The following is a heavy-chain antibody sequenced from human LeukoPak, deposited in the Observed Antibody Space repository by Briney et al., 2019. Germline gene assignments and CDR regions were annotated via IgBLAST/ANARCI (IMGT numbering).Heavy chain of an antibody. D-gene: IGHD3-22*01. CDR2: ISYRGSN. J-gene: IGHJ4*02. CDR1: GGSISTYY. CDR3: AREVYDSNIYYKADY. V-gene: IGHV4-59*01. Sequence: SETLSLTCTVSGGSISTYYWSWIRQPPGKGLEWIGYISYRGSNNYNPSLKSRVTITVDTSKNQFSLKLSSVTAADTAVYYCAREVYDSNIYYKADYWGQGTLVTVSS.